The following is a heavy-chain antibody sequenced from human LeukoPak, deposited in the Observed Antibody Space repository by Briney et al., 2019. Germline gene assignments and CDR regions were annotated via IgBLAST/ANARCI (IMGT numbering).Heavy chain of an antibody. D-gene: IGHD3-22*01. V-gene: IGHV4-59*08. J-gene: IGHJ4*02. Sequence: SETLSLTCTVSGGSISSYYWSWIRQPPGKGLEWIGYIYYSGSTNYNPSLKSRVTISVDTSKNQFSLKLSSVTAADTAVYYCARHHSYYDSSGYCLYYFDYWGQGTLVTVSS. CDR1: GGSISSYY. CDR2: IYYSGST. CDR3: ARHHSYYDSSGYCLYYFDY.